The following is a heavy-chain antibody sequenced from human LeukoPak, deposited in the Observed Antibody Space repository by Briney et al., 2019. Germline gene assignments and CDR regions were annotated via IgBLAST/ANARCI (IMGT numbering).Heavy chain of an antibody. J-gene: IGHJ4*02. CDR3: AKVVRSFLYYFDY. V-gene: IGHV3-23*01. CDR1: RFTFSSYA. D-gene: IGHD3-16*02. Sequence: PGGSLRLSCAASRFTFSSYAMSWVRQAPGKGLEWVSAISGSGGSTYYADSVKGRFTISRDNSKNTLYLQMNSLRAEDTAVYYCAKVVRSFLYYFDYWGQGTLVTVSS. CDR2: ISGSGGST.